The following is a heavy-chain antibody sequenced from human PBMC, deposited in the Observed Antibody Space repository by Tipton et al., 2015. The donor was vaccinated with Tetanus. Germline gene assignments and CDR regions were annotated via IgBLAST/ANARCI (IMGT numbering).Heavy chain of an antibody. D-gene: IGHD1-26*01. J-gene: IGHJ4*02. CDR3: ARDQARGARGWNYFDY. V-gene: IGHV4-38-2*02. CDR2: IFHRGST. CDR1: DYSISTGYY. Sequence: TLSLTCSVTDYSISTGYYWGWIRQPPGKGLEWIGSIFHRGSTYYNASLKSRVTISVDTSKNQFSLKLSSVTAADTAVYYCARDQARGARGWNYFDYWGQGSLVTVSS.